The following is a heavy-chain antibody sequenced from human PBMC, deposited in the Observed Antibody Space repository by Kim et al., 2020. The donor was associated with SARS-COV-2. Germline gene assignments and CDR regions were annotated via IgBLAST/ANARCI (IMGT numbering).Heavy chain of an antibody. CDR2: IKQDGSEK. J-gene: IGHJ4*02. D-gene: IGHD5-12*01. V-gene: IGHV3-7*01. CDR1: GFTFSSYW. Sequence: GGSLRLSCAASGFTFSSYWMTWVRQAPGKGLEWVANIKQDGSEKYYVDSVKGRFTISGDNAKNSLYLQMNSLRAEDTAVYYCASEYSGYDYEGNWGQGTLVTVSS. CDR3: ASEYSGYDYEGN.